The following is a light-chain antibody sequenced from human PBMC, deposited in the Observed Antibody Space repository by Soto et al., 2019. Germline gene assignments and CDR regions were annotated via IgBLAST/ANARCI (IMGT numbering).Light chain of an antibody. Sequence: QPVLTQPPSVSGAPGQRVTISCTGSSSNIGARYDVHWYQQLPGTAPKLLIYGDSNRPSGVPDRFSGSKSDTSASLAIAGLQAEDEADYYCQSYDSSLGAVVFGGGTKLTVL. CDR1: SSNIGARYD. J-gene: IGLJ2*01. CDR2: GDS. CDR3: QSYDSSLGAVV. V-gene: IGLV1-40*01.